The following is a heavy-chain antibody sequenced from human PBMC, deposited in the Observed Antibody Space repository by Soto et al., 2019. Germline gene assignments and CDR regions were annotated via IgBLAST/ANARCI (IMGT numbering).Heavy chain of an antibody. CDR1: GYTFTSYY. J-gene: IGHJ4*02. CDR3: ARDQQVATFDY. V-gene: IGHV1-46*01. D-gene: IGHD5-12*01. Sequence: GASVKVSCKASGYTFTSYYMHWVRQAPGQGLEWMGIINPSGGSTSYAQKFQGRVTMTRDTSTSTVYMELSSLRSEDTAVYYRARDQQVATFDYWGQGTLVTVSS. CDR2: INPSGGST.